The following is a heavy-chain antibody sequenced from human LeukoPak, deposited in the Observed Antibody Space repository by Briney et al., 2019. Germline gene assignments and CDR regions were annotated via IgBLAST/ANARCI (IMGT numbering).Heavy chain of an antibody. CDR2: IYYSGST. Sequence: TSETLSLTCTVSGDSISSSSYYWGWIRQPPGKGLEWLGSIYYSGSTYYNPSLKSRVTISVDTSKNQFSLKLSSVTAADTAVYYCARDRVGATPLDAFDIWGQGTMVTVSS. D-gene: IGHD1-26*01. CDR1: GDSISSSSYY. V-gene: IGHV4-39*07. J-gene: IGHJ3*02. CDR3: ARDRVGATPLDAFDI.